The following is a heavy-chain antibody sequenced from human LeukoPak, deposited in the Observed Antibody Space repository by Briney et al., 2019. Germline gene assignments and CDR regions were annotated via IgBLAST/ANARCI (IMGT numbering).Heavy chain of an antibody. D-gene: IGHD1-1*01. J-gene: IGHJ4*02. CDR1: GFSLSTSGVG. Sequence: SGPTLVNPTQTLTLTCTFSGFSLSTSGVGVGWIRQPPGKALEWLALTYWDDDKRYSPYLKSRLTITKDTSKNQVVLTMTNMDPMDTATYYCARREVKLDYFDFWGQGTLVTVSS. V-gene: IGHV2-5*02. CDR3: ARREVKLDYFDF. CDR2: TYWDDDK.